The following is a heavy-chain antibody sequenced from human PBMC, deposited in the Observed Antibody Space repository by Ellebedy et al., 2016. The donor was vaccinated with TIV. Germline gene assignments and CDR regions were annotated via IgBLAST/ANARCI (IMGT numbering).Heavy chain of an antibody. CDR1: GFTFSTYS. CDR2: ISSSGGHI. CDR3: AKKGPEVSFDF. D-gene: IGHD5/OR15-5a*01. J-gene: IGHJ4*02. Sequence: GESLKISCAASGFTFSTYSMSWVRQAPGKGLEWVSSISSSGGHIYYADSVQGRFTISRDNAKNSLSLQMKSLRGEDTALYYFAKKGPEVSFDFWGLGTLVTVSS. V-gene: IGHV3-21*01.